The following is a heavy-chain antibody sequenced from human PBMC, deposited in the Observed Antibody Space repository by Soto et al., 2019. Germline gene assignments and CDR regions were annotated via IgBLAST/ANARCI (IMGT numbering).Heavy chain of an antibody. V-gene: IGHV3-30*18. J-gene: IGHJ4*02. CDR1: GFTFSNYG. CDR3: AKDAHEYSTFFDY. Sequence: QVQLVQSGGGVVQPGRSLRLSCVASGFTFSNYGMHWVRQAPGKGLEWVAVISYDRTTKYYVDSVKGRFTISRDNSKSTLYLQMNSLRPEDTALYYCAKDAHEYSTFFDYWGQGTLVTVSS. D-gene: IGHD4-4*01. CDR2: ISYDRTTK.